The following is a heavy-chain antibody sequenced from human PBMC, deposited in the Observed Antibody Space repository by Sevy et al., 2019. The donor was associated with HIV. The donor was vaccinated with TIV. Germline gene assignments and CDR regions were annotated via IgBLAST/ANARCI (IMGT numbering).Heavy chain of an antibody. CDR1: GFTFSSYA. CDR3: AKDPLNDYSNYALYYFDY. V-gene: IGHV3-23*01. J-gene: IGHJ4*02. Sequence: EGSLRLSCAASGFTFSSYAMSWVRQAPGKELEWVSAIGGSGGSTYYADSVKGRFTISRDNSKNTLYLQMNSLRAEDTVVYYCAKDPLNDYSNYALYYFDYWGQGTLVTVSS. CDR2: IGGSGGST. D-gene: IGHD4-4*01.